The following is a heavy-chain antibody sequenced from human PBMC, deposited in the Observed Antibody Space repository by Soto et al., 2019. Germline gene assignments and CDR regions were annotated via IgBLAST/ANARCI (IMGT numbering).Heavy chain of an antibody. CDR3: AKDPGLAARLVRVGYFDL. J-gene: IGHJ2*01. D-gene: IGHD6-6*01. CDR2: ISWNSGSI. V-gene: IGHV3-9*01. Sequence: EVQLVESGGGLVQPGRSLRLSCAASGFTFDDYAMHWVRQAPGKGLEWVSGISWNSGSIGYADSVKGRFTISRDNAKNSLYLQMNSLRAEDTALYYCAKDPGLAARLVRVGYFDLWGRGTLVTVSS. CDR1: GFTFDDYA.